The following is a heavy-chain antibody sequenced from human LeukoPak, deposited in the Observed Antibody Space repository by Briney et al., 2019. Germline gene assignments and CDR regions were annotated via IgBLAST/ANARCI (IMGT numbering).Heavy chain of an antibody. V-gene: IGHV3-9*01. J-gene: IGHJ4*02. CDR3: AKGGWGGRYFGGLGQN. Sequence: GRSLTLPCAASGLTLDEYAMLWVRQAPGEGLEWVSGISWKCGCIGWGDYVKGRFNICRDNAKNSLYLQMNSLMAEVTALDYCAKGGWGGRYFGGLGQNWGQGTLVTVSS. CDR2: ISWKCGCI. D-gene: IGHD3-9*01. CDR1: GLTLDEYA.